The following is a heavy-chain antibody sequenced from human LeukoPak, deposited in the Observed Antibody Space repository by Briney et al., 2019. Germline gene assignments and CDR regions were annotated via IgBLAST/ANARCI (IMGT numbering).Heavy chain of an antibody. D-gene: IGHD4-17*01. V-gene: IGHV1-2*04. J-gene: IGHJ4*02. Sequence: ASVKVSCKASGYTFTGYYMHWVRQAPGQGLEWMGWINPNSGGTNYAQKFQGWVTMTRDTSISTAYMELSRLRSDDTAVYYCARTGHYGDCVFDYWGQGTLVTVSS. CDR2: INPNSGGT. CDR3: ARTGHYGDCVFDY. CDR1: GYTFTGYY.